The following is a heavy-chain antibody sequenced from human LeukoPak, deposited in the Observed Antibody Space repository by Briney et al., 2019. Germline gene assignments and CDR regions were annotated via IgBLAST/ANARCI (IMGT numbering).Heavy chain of an antibody. Sequence: GGSLRLSCAASGFTFTSYGIHWVRQAPGKGLEWVAVITYDGSGKWYADAVKGRFTISRDNSKNTLYLQMNSLRAEDTAVYYCAREAGPFDYWGQGTLVTVSS. CDR3: AREAGPFDY. CDR1: GFTFTSYG. CDR2: ITYDGSGK. J-gene: IGHJ4*02. V-gene: IGHV3-30*03. D-gene: IGHD6-19*01.